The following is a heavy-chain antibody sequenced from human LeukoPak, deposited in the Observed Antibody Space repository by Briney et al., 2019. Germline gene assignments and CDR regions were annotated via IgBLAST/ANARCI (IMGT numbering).Heavy chain of an antibody. J-gene: IGHJ4*02. V-gene: IGHV3-15*01. CDR2: IKSKTFGGTT. Sequence: GGSLRLSCAASGFTLSNAWMSWVRQAPGKGLEWVGRIKSKTFGGTTDYAAPVKGRFTISRDDSENTVHLQMNSLRTEDTAMYYCTTDDRRSDGWPYYFHYWGQGTLVTVSS. D-gene: IGHD5-24*01. CDR1: GFTLSNAW. CDR3: TTDDRRSDGWPYYFHY.